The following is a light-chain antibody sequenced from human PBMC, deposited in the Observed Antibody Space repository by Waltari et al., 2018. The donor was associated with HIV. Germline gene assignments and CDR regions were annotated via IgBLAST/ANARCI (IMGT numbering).Light chain of an antibody. Sequence: SYELTQPPSVSVALGQTASITCGGNNIGSKNVHWFQQRPGQAPVLVISRDTKRPAGLPERFSGSNAGSTATLTISRAQAGDDADYYCQVWDSSNYVVFGGGTKLTVL. V-gene: IGLV3-9*01. CDR1: NIGSKN. CDR2: RDT. CDR3: QVWDSSNYVV. J-gene: IGLJ2*01.